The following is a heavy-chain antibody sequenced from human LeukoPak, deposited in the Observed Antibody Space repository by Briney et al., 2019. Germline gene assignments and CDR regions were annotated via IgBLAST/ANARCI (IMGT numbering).Heavy chain of an antibody. Sequence: GGSLRLSCAASGFTFINAWMSWVRQAPGKGLEWVGRIKSKTDGGTTDYAAPVKGRFTISRDDSKNTLYLQMNSLKTEDTAVYYCITPYVWGSYRYDYWGQGTLVTVSS. CDR2: IKSKTDGGTT. CDR3: ITPYVWGSYRYDY. V-gene: IGHV3-15*01. D-gene: IGHD3-16*02. CDR1: GFTFINAW. J-gene: IGHJ4*02.